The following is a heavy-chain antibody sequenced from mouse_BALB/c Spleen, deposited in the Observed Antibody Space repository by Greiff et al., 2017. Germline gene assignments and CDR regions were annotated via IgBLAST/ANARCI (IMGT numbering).Heavy chain of an antibody. V-gene: IGHV7-3*02. CDR1: GFTFTDYY. CDR3: ARVYGNYAIFDY. J-gene: IGHJ2*01. D-gene: IGHD2-1*01. Sequence: EVKVVESGGGLVQPGGSLRLSCATSGFTFTDYYMSWVRQPPGKALEWLGFIRNKANGYTTEYSASVKGRFTISRDNSQSILYLQMNTLRAEDSATYYCARVYGNYAIFDYWGQGTTLTVSS. CDR2: IRNKANGYTT.